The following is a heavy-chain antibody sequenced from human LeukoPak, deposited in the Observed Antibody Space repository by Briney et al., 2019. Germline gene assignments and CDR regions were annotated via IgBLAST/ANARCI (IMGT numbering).Heavy chain of an antibody. V-gene: IGHV3-30*18. D-gene: IGHD3-10*01. Sequence: GGSLRLSCAASEFTFSSYGMHWVRQAPGKGLEWVAVISYDGSNKYYADSVKGRFTISRDNSKNTLYLQMNSLRAEDTAVYYCAKAPRVMVRGAPDYWGQGTLVTVSS. CDR1: EFTFSSYG. J-gene: IGHJ4*02. CDR3: AKAPRVMVRGAPDY. CDR2: ISYDGSNK.